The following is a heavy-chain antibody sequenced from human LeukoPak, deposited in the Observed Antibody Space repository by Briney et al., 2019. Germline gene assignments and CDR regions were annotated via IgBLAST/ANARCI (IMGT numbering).Heavy chain of an antibody. D-gene: IGHD2-15*01. CDR2: MNPNSGNT. CDR3: ARKIGTYCSGGSCHLNWFDP. CDR1: GYTFTSYD. J-gene: IGHJ5*02. V-gene: IGHV1-8*01. Sequence: ASVKVSCKASGYTFTSYDINWVRQATGQGLEWMGWMNPNSGNTGYAQKFQGRATMTRNTSISTAYMELSSLRSEDTAVYYCARKIGTYCSGGSCHLNWFDPWGQGTLVTVSS.